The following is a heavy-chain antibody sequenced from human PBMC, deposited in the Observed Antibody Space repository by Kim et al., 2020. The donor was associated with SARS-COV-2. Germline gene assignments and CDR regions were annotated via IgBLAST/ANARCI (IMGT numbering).Heavy chain of an antibody. V-gene: IGHV3-23*01. CDR1: GFTFSSYA. Sequence: GGSLRLSCAASGFTFSSYAMSWVRQAPGKGLEWVSSISGSADGTYYADSVKGRFTISRDYSKNNLYLQMNILRAEATAAYYCSKFENTRIIPGVDDWGQG. J-gene: IGHJ4*02. CDR2: ISGSADGT. CDR3: SKFENTRIIPGVDD. D-gene: IGHD2-15*01.